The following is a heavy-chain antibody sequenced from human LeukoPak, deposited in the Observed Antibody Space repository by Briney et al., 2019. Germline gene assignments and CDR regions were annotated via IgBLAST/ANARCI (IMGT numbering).Heavy chain of an antibody. J-gene: IGHJ5*02. CDR2: IDPGDSQT. D-gene: IGHD3-22*01. V-gene: IGHV5-10-1*01. CDR1: AYSFTNYW. CDR3: ARHSSVLNSFDP. Sequence: GASLKISCKGSAYSFTNYWISWVRQLPGKGLEWMGRIDPGDSQTNYSPSFQGHVTISADKSISTAYLQWSSLKASDTAMYYCARHSSVLNSFDPWGQGTLVTVSS.